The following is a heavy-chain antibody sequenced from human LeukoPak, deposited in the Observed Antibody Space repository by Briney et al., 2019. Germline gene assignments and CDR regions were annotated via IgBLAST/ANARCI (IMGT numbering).Heavy chain of an antibody. J-gene: IGHJ4*02. CDR1: GGSISSYY. Sequence: SETLSHXCTVSGGSISSYYWSWIRQPAGKGLEWIGRIYTSGSTNYNPSLKSRVTMSVDTSKNQFSLKLSSVTAADTAVYYCAKDYDFWSGYYHYWGQGTLVTVSS. CDR3: AKDYDFWSGYYHY. CDR2: IYTSGST. D-gene: IGHD3-3*01. V-gene: IGHV4-4*07.